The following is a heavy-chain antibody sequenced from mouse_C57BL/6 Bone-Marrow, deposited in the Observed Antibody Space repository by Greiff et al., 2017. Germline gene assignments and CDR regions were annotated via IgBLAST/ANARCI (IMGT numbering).Heavy chain of an antibody. CDR1: GFTFSDYG. V-gene: IGHV5-17*01. CDR3: ARPGWAWFAY. D-gene: IGHD3-1*01. CDR2: ISSGSSTI. J-gene: IGHJ3*01. Sequence: EVKVVESGGGLVKPGGSLKLSCAASGFTFSDYGMHWVRQAPEKGLAWVAYISSGSSTIYYADTVKGRFTISRDNAKNTCVLQMTSLRSEDTAMYYCARPGWAWFAYWGQGTLVTVSA.